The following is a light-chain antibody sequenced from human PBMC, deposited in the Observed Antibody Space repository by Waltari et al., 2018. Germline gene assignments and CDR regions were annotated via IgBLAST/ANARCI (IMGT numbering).Light chain of an antibody. V-gene: IGLV2-14*03. Sequence: QSALTQPASVSGSPGQSITISCTGTSSDVGGYNYVSWYQQHPGKAPQLMIYDVTNRPSVVSNRFSGSKSGNTASLTISGLQAEDEADYYCSSYTSSITLVFGGGTKLTVL. J-gene: IGLJ3*02. CDR1: SSDVGGYNY. CDR3: SSYTSSITLV. CDR2: DVT.